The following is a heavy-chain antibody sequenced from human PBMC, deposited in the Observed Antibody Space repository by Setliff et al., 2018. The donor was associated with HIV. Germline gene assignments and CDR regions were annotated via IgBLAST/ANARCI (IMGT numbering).Heavy chain of an antibody. CDR3: TKDVTPVAGGFDY. D-gene: IGHD4-4*01. J-gene: IGHJ4*02. CDR1: GFTFDDYA. CDR2: ISQNGRSV. Sequence: GGSLRLSCAASGFTFDDYAMHWVRQVPGKGLEWVSGISQNGRSVGYADSVKGRFTISRDSAKNSVFLQMSSLRVEDMALYYCTKDVTPVAGGFDYWGQGTLVTVSS. V-gene: IGHV3-9*03.